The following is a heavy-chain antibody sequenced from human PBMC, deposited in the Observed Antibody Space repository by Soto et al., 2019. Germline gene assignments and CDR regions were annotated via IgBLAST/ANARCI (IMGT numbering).Heavy chain of an antibody. J-gene: IGHJ6*02. Sequence: PGGSLRLSCAASGFTFVDYTMHWVRQAPGKGLEWVSLISWDGGSTYYADSVKGRFTTSRDNSKNSLYLQMNSLRTEDTAMYYCARNLKVYYDSSAKSPLVRGLDVWGQGTTVTVSS. V-gene: IGHV3-43*01. D-gene: IGHD3-22*01. CDR3: ARNLKVYYDSSAKSPLVRGLDV. CDR1: GFTFVDYT. CDR2: ISWDGGST.